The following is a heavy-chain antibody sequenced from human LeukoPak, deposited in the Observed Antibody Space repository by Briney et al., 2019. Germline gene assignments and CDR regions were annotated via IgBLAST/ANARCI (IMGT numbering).Heavy chain of an antibody. CDR3: ARAQGGKIQLWDYYFDY. CDR2: IYSAGTT. V-gene: IGHV3-66*01. CDR1: GLTVSDNY. D-gene: IGHD5-18*01. Sequence: GGSLRLSCAASGLTVSDNYISWVRQAPGKGLEWVALIYSAGTTHADSVRGRFTISRDKSKNMLYLQMNSLRAEDTAVYFCARAQGGKIQLWDYYFDYWGQGTLVTVSS. J-gene: IGHJ4*02.